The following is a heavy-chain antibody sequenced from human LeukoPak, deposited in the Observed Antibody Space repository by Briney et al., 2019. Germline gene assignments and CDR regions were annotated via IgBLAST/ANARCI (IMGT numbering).Heavy chain of an antibody. D-gene: IGHD3-22*01. J-gene: IGHJ4*02. V-gene: IGHV3-74*01. CDR1: GFTFSSYW. CDR3: ARTGSYDNAPPYFDY. CDR2: VNGDGSDT. Sequence: GGSLRLSCAASGFTFSSYWMHWVRQAPGKGLVWVSSVNGDGSDTRYADSVKGRFTVSRDNAKNTLYLQMSSLRAEDTAVYYCARTGSYDNAPPYFDYWGQGTLVTVSS.